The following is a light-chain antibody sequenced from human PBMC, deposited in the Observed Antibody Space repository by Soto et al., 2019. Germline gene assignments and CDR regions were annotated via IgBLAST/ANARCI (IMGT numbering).Light chain of an antibody. CDR1: SSNIGNNA. Sequence: QLVLTQPPSVSEAPRQRVTISCSGSSSNIGNNAVNWYQQLPGTAPTLLIYSNNQRPSGVPDRFSGSKSGTSASLAVNGLQSEDEADYYCAAWDDSLNGPLFGGGTKLTVL. CDR2: SNN. V-gene: IGLV1-36*01. J-gene: IGLJ3*02. CDR3: AAWDDSLNGPL.